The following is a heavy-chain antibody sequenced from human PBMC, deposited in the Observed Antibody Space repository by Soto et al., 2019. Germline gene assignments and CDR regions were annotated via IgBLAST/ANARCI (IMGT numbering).Heavy chain of an antibody. CDR3: ARQLYNSAFDF. CDR2: IYYTGST. Sequence: SETLSSTGTGSGDSISSNNRFWGWIRQPPGKGPEWIGTIYYTGSTYYNPSLKSRVTISVDTSENQFSLKLTSVTAADTAVYYCARQLYNSAFDFWGQGTLVTVSS. J-gene: IGHJ4*02. CDR1: GDSISSNNRF. D-gene: IGHD1-1*01. V-gene: IGHV4-39*01.